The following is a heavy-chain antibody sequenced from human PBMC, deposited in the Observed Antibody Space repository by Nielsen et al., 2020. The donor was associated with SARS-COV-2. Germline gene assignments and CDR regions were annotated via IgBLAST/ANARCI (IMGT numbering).Heavy chain of an antibody. Sequence: WVRQAPGQRLEWMGWINAGNGNTKYSQKFQGRVTITRDTSASTAHMELSSLRSEDTAVYYCARDQGGYYGSGRPGAFDIWGQGTMVTVSS. V-gene: IGHV1-3*01. D-gene: IGHD3-10*01. CDR3: ARDQGGYYGSGRPGAFDI. J-gene: IGHJ3*02. CDR2: INAGNGNT.